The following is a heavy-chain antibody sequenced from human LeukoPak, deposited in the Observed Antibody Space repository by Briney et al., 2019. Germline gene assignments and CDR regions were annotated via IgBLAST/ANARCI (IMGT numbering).Heavy chain of an antibody. V-gene: IGHV1-69*05. CDR3: ARDLYCTNGVCYNWFDP. Sequence: SSVKVSCKASGGTFSSYAISWVRQAPGQGLEWMGRIIPIFGTAHYAQKLQGRVTITTDEATSTAYMELSSLRSEDTAVYYCARDLYCTNGVCYNWFDPWGQGTLVTVSS. CDR2: IIPIFGTA. J-gene: IGHJ5*02. D-gene: IGHD2-8*01. CDR1: GGTFSSYA.